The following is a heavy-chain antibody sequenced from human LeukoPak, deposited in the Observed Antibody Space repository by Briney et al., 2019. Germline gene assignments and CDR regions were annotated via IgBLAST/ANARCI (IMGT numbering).Heavy chain of an antibody. J-gene: IGHJ4*02. CDR1: GFTFSNAW. V-gene: IGHV3-15*01. D-gene: IGHD3-10*01. CDR3: CTGGPFFDY. Sequence: GGSLRLSCATSGFTFSNAWMNWVRQAPGKGLEWVGRIKSKANGETLDYTAPVKGRFTISRDDSKNTVYLQMNSLKTEDTAVYNCCTGGPFFDYWGQGTPVTVSS. CDR2: IKSKANGETL.